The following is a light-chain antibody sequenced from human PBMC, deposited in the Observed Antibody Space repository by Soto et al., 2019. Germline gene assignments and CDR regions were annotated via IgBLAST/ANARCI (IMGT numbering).Light chain of an antibody. V-gene: IGKV3-11*01. Sequence: EIVCTPSPATLSLSPGDRATLSCRASQSIGRSLAWYQQKPGQAPRLLIYGSSNRATGIPARFSGSGSGTDFTLKIRSIEPEDFAVYYCKKRSSWPRTVGKGKKVDI. CDR2: GSS. CDR1: QSIGRS. J-gene: IGKJ1*01. CDR3: KKRSSWPRT.